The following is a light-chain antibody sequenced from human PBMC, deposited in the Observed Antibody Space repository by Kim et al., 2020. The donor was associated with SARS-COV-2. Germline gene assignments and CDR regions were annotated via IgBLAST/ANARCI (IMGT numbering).Light chain of an antibody. CDR1: SSDVGGYNY. J-gene: IGLJ3*02. CDR3: CSYTSSTTDWV. V-gene: IGLV2-14*03. CDR2: DVA. Sequence: QSITISCTGTSSDVGGYNYVSWYQHHPGKAPKLIIYDVAKRPSGVSTRFSGSKSGKTASLTISGLHAEDEAEYYCCSYTSSTTDWVFGGGTKVTVL.